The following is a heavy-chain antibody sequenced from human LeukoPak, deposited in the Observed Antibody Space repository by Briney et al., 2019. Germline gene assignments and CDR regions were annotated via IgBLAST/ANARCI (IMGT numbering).Heavy chain of an antibody. V-gene: IGHV5-51*01. D-gene: IGHD2-2*01. Sequence: GQSLKISCKGSGYSFSSYWIAWVRQMPGQGLEWMGVIYPRDSRTTYSPSFQDQVTISADKSISTAYLQWTSLKASDTAMYYCARHLSDITSSPNYWGPETRDTVSS. CDR3: ARHLSDITSSPNY. J-gene: IGHJ4*02. CDR1: GYSFSSYW. CDR2: IYPRDSRT.